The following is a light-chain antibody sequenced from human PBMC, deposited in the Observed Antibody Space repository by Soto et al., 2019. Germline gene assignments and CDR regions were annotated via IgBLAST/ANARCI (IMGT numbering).Light chain of an antibody. CDR2: DAS. J-gene: IGKJ5*01. V-gene: IGKV3-11*01. CDR3: QQRSNWPPGLT. Sequence: EMVLTQSAANLSLSPGERATLSCSVSLSVSSYLAWYQQKPGQAPRLLIYDASNRATGIPARFSGSGSGTDFTLTISSLEPEDFAVYSCQQRSNWPPGLTFGQGTRLEI. CDR1: LSVSSY.